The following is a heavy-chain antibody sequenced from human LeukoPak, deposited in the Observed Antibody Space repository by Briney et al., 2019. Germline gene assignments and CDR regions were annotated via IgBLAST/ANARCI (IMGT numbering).Heavy chain of an antibody. V-gene: IGHV1-69*13. CDR1: GGTFSSYA. Sequence: ASVKVSCKASGGTFSSYAIRWVRQAPGQGLEWMGGIIPIFGTANYAQKFQGRVTITADESTSTAYMELSSLRSEDTAVHYCARESGYETYNWFDPWGQGTLVTVSS. CDR2: IIPIFGTA. D-gene: IGHD3-3*01. J-gene: IGHJ5*02. CDR3: ARESGYETYNWFDP.